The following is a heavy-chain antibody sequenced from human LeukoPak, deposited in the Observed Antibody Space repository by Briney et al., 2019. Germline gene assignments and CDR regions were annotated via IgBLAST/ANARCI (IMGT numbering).Heavy chain of an antibody. D-gene: IGHD6-6*01. CDR2: VFHSGNT. J-gene: IGHJ5*02. CDR3: ARDGKYNRSPGFDP. V-gene: IGHV4-31*03. Sequence: SETLSLTCTVSGGSISSDDDYWSWIRLHPGKGLEWIGYVFHSGNTHYNPSLESRITISVDTSKNQFSLKLTSVTAAATAVYYCARDGKYNRSPGFDPWGQGTLVTVSS. CDR1: GGSISSDDDY.